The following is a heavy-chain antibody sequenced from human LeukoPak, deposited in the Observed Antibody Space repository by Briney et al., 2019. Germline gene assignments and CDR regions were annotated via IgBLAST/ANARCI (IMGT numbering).Heavy chain of an antibody. CDR3: AREGTESSSWGFDY. CDR1: GFTFSSYW. CDR2: INHSGST. J-gene: IGHJ4*02. V-gene: IGHV4-34*01. Sequence: GSLRLSCAASGFTFSSYWMSWVRQAPGQGLEWIGEINHSGSTNYNPSLKSRVTISVDTSKNQFSLQLSSVTAADTAVYYCAREGTESSSWGFDYWGQGTLVTVSS. D-gene: IGHD6-6*01.